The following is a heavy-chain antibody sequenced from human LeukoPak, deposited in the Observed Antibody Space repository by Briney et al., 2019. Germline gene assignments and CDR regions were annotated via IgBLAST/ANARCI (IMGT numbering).Heavy chain of an antibody. V-gene: IGHV4-34*01. CDR2: INHSGST. Sequence: SATLSLTCAVYGGSFSGYYWSWIRQPPGKGLEWTGEINHSGSTNYNPSLKSRVTISVDTSKNQFSLKLSSVTAADTAVYYCARLRGAMTPVTSDFDYWGQGTLVTVSS. CDR3: ARLRGAMTPVTSDFDY. CDR1: GGSFSGYY. D-gene: IGHD4-17*01. J-gene: IGHJ4*02.